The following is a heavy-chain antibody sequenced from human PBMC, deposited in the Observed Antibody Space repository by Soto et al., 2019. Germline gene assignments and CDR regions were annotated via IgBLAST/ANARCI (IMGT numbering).Heavy chain of an antibody. CDR2: IPSRGRP. Sequence: PSETLSPTCSVSGASVACGSYYWSWVRQPPGKGLEWIGYIPSRGRPFYNPSLTSRGTISADTSKNQLSLQLTSVTAADTAVYYCARDTYSGYDFGLWGQGTLVTVSS. CDR1: GASVACGSYY. D-gene: IGHD5-12*01. CDR3: ARDTYSGYDFGL. V-gene: IGHV4-30-4*01. J-gene: IGHJ5*02.